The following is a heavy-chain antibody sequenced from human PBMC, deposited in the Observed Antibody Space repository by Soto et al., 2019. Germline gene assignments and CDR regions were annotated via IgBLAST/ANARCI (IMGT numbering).Heavy chain of an antibody. CDR2: ISYDGRVK. Sequence: GGSLRLSCAASGFTFSDYPMHWVRQAPGKGLEWVAVISYDGRVKYYVDSVKGRFTISRDDSKNTLYLQMNSLRAEDTAVYYCAKIPGYYYDSTGYYSILTDSWGQGTVVTVSS. V-gene: IGHV3-30*04. D-gene: IGHD3-22*01. CDR1: GFTFSDYP. CDR3: AKIPGYYYDSTGYYSILTDS. J-gene: IGHJ4*02.